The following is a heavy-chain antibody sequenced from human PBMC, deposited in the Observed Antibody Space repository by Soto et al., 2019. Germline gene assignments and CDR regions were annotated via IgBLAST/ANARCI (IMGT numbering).Heavy chain of an antibody. Sequence: QVQLVQSGAEVKKPGASVKVSCKASGYTFTSYDMNWVRQATGQGLEWMGWMNPNSGNTGYAQKFQGRVTMIRNTAINTAYMELSSLSSEDTAVYYCAIVGARPPDYWGQGTLVTVSS. V-gene: IGHV1-8*02. CDR1: GYTFTSYD. J-gene: IGHJ4*02. CDR2: MNPNSGNT. D-gene: IGHD1-26*01. CDR3: AIVGARPPDY.